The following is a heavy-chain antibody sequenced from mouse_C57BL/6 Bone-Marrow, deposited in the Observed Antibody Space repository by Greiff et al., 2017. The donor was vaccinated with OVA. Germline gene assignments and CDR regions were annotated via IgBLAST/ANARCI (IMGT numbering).Heavy chain of an antibody. Sequence: DVQLQESGPELVKPGASVKISCKASGYSFTGYYMNWVKQSPEKSLEWIGEINPSTGGTTYNQKFKAKATLTVDKSSSTAYMQLKSLTSEDSAVYYCARRAYWGQGTLVTVSA. J-gene: IGHJ3*01. V-gene: IGHV1-42*01. CDR2: INPSTGGT. CDR3: ARRAY. CDR1: GYSFTGYY.